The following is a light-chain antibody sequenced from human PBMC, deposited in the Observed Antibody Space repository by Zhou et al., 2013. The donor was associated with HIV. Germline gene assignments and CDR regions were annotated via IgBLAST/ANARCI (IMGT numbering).Light chain of an antibody. J-gene: IGKJ1*01. CDR2: ATS. Sequence: EIVLTQSPGTLSLSPGEGATLSCRASQSISSSYLAWYQQRPGQAPRLLIYATSYRATGIPDRFSGSGSGTDFTLTISRLVPEDFAMYYCQQYTGSPRTFGQGTKVEIK. V-gene: IGKV3-20*01. CDR3: QQYTGSPRT. CDR1: QSISSSY.